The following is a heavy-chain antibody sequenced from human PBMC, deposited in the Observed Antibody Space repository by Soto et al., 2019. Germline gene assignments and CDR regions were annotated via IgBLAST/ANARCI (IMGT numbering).Heavy chain of an antibody. V-gene: IGHV3-7*03. CDR1: GFTFSSYW. CDR3: AKAALRGYYFDY. J-gene: IGHJ4*02. CDR2: IKQEGSEK. Sequence: EVQLVESGGGLVQPGGSLRLSCAASGFTFSSYWMSWVRQAPGKGLEWVANIKQEGSEKYYVDSVKGRFTISRDNAKNSLYLQMNSLRAEDTAVYYCAKAALRGYYFDYWGQGTLVTVSS. D-gene: IGHD6-6*01.